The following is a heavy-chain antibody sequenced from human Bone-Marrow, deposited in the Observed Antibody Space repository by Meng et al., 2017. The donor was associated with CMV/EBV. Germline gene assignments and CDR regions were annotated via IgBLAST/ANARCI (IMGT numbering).Heavy chain of an antibody. D-gene: IGHD2-2*01. CDR3: AKNRPIVPAATFDY. V-gene: IGHV3-21*04. Sequence: LSLACAASGFTFSSYSMNWVRQAPGKGLEWVSSISSSSSYIYYADSVKGRFTISRDNSKNTLYLQMNSLRAEDTAVYYCAKNRPIVPAATFDYWGQGTTVTVSS. CDR2: ISSSSSYI. J-gene: IGHJ4*03. CDR1: GFTFSSYS.